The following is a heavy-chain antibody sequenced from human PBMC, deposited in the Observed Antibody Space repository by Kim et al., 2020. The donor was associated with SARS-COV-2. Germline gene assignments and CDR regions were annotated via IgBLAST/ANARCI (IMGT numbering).Heavy chain of an antibody. V-gene: IGHV4-39*01. J-gene: IGHJ4*02. D-gene: IGHD3-10*01. Sequence: YTPSLKSRVTISVDTSKNQFSLKLSSVTAADTAVYYCAGTYYYGSGSYGYWGQGTLVTVSS. CDR3: AGTYYYGSGSYGY.